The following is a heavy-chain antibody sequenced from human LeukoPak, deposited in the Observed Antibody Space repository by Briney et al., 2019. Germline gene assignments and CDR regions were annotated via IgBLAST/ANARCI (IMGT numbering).Heavy chain of an antibody. V-gene: IGHV3-33*01. CDR3: ARGLGSSRVDY. CDR1: GFTFSSYG. CDR2: IWYDGSNK. Sequence: GGSLRLSCAASGFTFSSYGMHWVRQAPGKGLEWVAVIWYDGSNKYYADSVKGRFTISRDNSKNTLYLQMNSLRAEDTAVYYCARGLGSSRVDYWGQGTLVTVSS. D-gene: IGHD6-13*01. J-gene: IGHJ4*02.